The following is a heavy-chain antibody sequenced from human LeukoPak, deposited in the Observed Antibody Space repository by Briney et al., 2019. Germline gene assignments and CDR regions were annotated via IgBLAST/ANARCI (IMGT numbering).Heavy chain of an antibody. CDR1: GFTFSSYG. CDR2: ISYDGSNK. J-gene: IGHJ4*02. Sequence: TGGSLRLSCAASGFTFSSYGMHWVRQAPGKGLEWVAVISYDGSNKYYADSVKGRFTISRDNSKNTLYLQMNSLRAEDTAVYYCAKGDCSGGSCYFDYWGQGTLVTVSS. V-gene: IGHV3-30*18. D-gene: IGHD2-15*01. CDR3: AKGDCSGGSCYFDY.